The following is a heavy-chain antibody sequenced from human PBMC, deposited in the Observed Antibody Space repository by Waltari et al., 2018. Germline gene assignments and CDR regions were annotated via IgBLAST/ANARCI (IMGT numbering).Heavy chain of an antibody. Sequence: QVQLQQWGAGLLKPSETLSLTCSVSGASFSAYSWGWVRHGPGKGLEWIGQIRHPGNTNYNPSLQSRVAISIDTSRNQFSLRVFSVTAADTGLYFCTRGGNYDFWSHRPFVDPWGQGTQVTVSS. CDR3: TRGGNYDFWSHRPFVDP. CDR1: GASFSAYS. J-gene: IGHJ5*02. V-gene: IGHV4-34*01. D-gene: IGHD3-3*01. CDR2: IRHPGNT.